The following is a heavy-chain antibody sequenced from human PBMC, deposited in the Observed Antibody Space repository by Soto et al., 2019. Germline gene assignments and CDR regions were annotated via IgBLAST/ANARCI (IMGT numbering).Heavy chain of an antibody. CDR2: IIPILGIA. CDR3: AISPTMIVGRGWFDP. CDR1: GGTFSSYT. J-gene: IGHJ5*02. D-gene: IGHD3-22*01. Sequence: QVQLVQSGAEVKKPGSSVKVSCKASGGTFSSYTISWVRQAPGQGLEWMGRIIPILGIANYAQKFQGRVTITAYKSRGPAYMALSSLRSEDTAVYYCAISPTMIVGRGWFDPWGQGTLVTVSS. V-gene: IGHV1-69*02.